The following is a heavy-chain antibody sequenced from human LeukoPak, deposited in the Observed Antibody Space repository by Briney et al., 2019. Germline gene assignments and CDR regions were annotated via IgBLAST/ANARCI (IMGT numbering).Heavy chain of an antibody. CDR1: GFTFSSYG. CDR3: AKDPSYDSSGFDY. CDR2: IRYDGSNK. V-gene: IGHV3-30*02. D-gene: IGHD3-22*01. Sequence: PGGSLRLSCAASGFTFSSYGMHWVRQAPGKGLEWVAFIRYDGSNKYYADSVKGRFTISRDNSKNTLYLQMNSLRAEDTAVYYCAKDPSYDSSGFDYWGQGTLVTVSS. J-gene: IGHJ4*02.